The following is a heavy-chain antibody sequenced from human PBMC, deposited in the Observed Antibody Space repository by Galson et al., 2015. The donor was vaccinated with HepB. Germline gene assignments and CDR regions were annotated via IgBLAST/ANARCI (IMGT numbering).Heavy chain of an antibody. D-gene: IGHD1/OR15-1a*01. Sequence: SVKVSCKASGGPFITYAITWVRQAPGQGLEWMGGIIPMFGTANFAQKFQGRVTITADRSTSTAYMELSSLRSEDTAVYYCARAGREHSHGYASWGQGTLVTVSS. CDR2: IIPMFGTA. CDR1: GGPFITYA. V-gene: IGHV1-69*06. CDR3: ARAGREHSHGYAS. J-gene: IGHJ5*02.